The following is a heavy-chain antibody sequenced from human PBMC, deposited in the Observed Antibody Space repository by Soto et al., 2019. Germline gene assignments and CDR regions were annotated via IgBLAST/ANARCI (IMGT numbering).Heavy chain of an antibody. Sequence: VQLVESGGGLVHPGGSLRLSCAASGFTFSNYWMHWVRQAPGKGLVWVSRINSEGGSTAYADSVKGRFTISRDNAENTLFLQMNSLRAEDMAVYYCTRVPRCSEGKCYARGAVDFWGQGTMVTVSS. J-gene: IGHJ3*01. CDR3: TRVPRCSEGKCYARGAVDF. V-gene: IGHV3-74*01. CDR1: GFTFSNYW. CDR2: INSEGGST. D-gene: IGHD2-15*01.